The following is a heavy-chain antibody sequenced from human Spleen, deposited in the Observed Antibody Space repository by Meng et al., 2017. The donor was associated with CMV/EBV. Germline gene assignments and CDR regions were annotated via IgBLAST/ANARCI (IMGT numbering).Heavy chain of an antibody. J-gene: IGHJ4*02. V-gene: IGHV3-23*03. Sequence: SGFSFSSYAMSWVRQAPGKVLEWVSVIYGGGTSPYYADSVKGRFIISRDDSKNTVHLQMNSLRAEDTAVYYCASSGGYCSGGGCPDSWGQGTLVTVSS. D-gene: IGHD2-15*01. CDR3: ASSGGYCSGGGCPDS. CDR2: IYGGGTSP. CDR1: GFSFSSYA.